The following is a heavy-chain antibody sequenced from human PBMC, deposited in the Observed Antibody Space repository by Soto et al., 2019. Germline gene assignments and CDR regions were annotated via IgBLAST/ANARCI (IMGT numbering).Heavy chain of an antibody. Sequence: ASVKVSCKASGYTFTSYDINWVRQATGQGLEWMGWMNPNSGNTGYAQKFQGRVTMTRNTSISTAYMELSSLRSEDTAVYYCARGLVIVAPAAPTNYYYYYYMDVWGKGTTVTVSS. J-gene: IGHJ6*03. V-gene: IGHV1-8*01. CDR1: GYTFTSYD. CDR2: MNPNSGNT. CDR3: ARGLVIVAPAAPTNYYYYYYMDV. D-gene: IGHD2-2*01.